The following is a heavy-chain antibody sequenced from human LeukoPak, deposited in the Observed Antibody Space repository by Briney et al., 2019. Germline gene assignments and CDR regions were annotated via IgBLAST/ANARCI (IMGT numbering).Heavy chain of an antibody. CDR1: GFTFSSYS. CDR3: ARELASSGYGDNFDY. D-gene: IGHD3-22*01. V-gene: IGHV3-21*01. CDR2: ISSSSSYI. J-gene: IGHJ4*02. Sequence: GGSLRLSCAASGFTFSSYSMTWVRQAPGKGLEWVSSISSSSSYIYYADSVKGRFTISRDNAKNSLYLQMNSLRAEDTAVYYCARELASSGYGDNFDYWGQGTLVTVSS.